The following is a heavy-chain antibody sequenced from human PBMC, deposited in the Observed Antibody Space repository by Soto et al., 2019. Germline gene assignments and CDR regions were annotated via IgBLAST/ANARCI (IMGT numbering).Heavy chain of an antibody. CDR2: ISSSGSTI. J-gene: IGHJ4*02. CDR1: GFTFSSYE. D-gene: IGHD3-3*01. CDR3: ARDEGVVTFDY. V-gene: IGHV3-48*03. Sequence: GGSLRLSCAASGFTFSSYERNWVRQAPGKGLEWVSYISSSGSTIYYADSVKGRFTISRDNAKNSLYLQMNSLRAEDTAVYYCARDEGVVTFDYWGQGTLVTVSS.